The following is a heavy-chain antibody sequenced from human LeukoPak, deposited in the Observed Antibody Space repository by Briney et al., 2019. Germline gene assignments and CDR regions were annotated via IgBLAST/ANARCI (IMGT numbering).Heavy chain of an antibody. V-gene: IGHV4-34*01. CDR2: INHSGST. Sequence: SETLSLTCAVYGGSFSGYYWSWIRQPPGKGLEWIWEINHSGSTNYNPSLKSRVTISVDTSKNQFSLKLSSVTAPDTAVYYCARGLWLSLGAFDIWGQGTMVTVSS. CDR1: GGSFSGYY. CDR3: ARGLWLSLGAFDI. J-gene: IGHJ3*02. D-gene: IGHD5-12*01.